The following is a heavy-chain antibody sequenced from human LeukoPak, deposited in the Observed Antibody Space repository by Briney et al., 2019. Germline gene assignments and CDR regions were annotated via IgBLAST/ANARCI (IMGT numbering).Heavy chain of an antibody. CDR2: ISWNSGSI. V-gene: IGHV3-9*01. D-gene: IGHD4-11*01. J-gene: IGHJ5*02. CDR3: AKDWSPTTVGWFDP. CDR1: GFTFDDYA. Sequence: GGSLRLSYAASGFTFDDYAMHWVRQAPGKGLEWVSGISWNSGSIGYADSVKGRFTISRDNAKNSLYLQMNSLRAEDTALYYCAKDWSPTTVGWFDPWGQGTLVTVSS.